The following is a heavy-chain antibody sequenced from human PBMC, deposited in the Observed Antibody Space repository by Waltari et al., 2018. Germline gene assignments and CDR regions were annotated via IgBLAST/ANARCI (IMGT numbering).Heavy chain of an antibody. CDR1: GFTFSSYS. D-gene: IGHD1-26*01. CDR2: RRATSRSI. Sequence: EILVVESGGGLVQPGGSLSLSCAASGFTFSSYSMTWVRQAPGKGLEWGSYRRATSRSIYYADSVKGRFTISRDNAQNSLYLQMNSLRAEDTALYYCARLGVSHFDYWGQGTLVTVSS. V-gene: IGHV3-48*04. J-gene: IGHJ4*02. CDR3: ARLGVSHFDY.